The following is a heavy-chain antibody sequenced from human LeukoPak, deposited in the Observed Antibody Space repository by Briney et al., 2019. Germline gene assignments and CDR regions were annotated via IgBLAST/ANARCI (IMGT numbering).Heavy chain of an antibody. Sequence: GGSLRLSCAASGFTFSSHTMNWVRQAPGKELEWVSSIAGSSGYISYADSVKGRFTISRDNAKKSLYLQMTSLTAEDTAVYYCARDRGAYCGGDCYLGFDYWGRGTLVTVSS. D-gene: IGHD2-21*02. V-gene: IGHV3-21*01. J-gene: IGHJ4*01. CDR1: GFTFSSHT. CDR2: IAGSSGYI. CDR3: ARDRGAYCGGDCYLGFDY.